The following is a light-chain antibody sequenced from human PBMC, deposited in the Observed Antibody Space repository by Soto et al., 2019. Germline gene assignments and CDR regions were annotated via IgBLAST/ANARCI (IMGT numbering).Light chain of an antibody. CDR1: QSIDTW. V-gene: IGKV1-5*03. CDR3: QKYNSAPQT. CDR2: KAS. Sequence: DIPMTQSASTLSAFVGDTVTITCRASQSIDTWLAWHQQKPGRAPKLLISKASALESGVPSRFSGSGSGTDFTLTISSLQPEDVATYYCQKYNSAPQTFGQGTKVDI. J-gene: IGKJ1*01.